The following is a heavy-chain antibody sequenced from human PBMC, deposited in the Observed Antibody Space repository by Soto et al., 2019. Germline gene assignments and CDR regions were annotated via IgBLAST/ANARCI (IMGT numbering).Heavy chain of an antibody. V-gene: IGHV4-34*01. CDR2: INHSGST. CDR3: ARDGGIALTTFDF. CDR1: GASFSGYY. Sequence: PSETLSLTCAVYGASFSGYYWSWIRQPPGKGLEWIGEINHSGSTNYNPSLKSRIIINPDTSKNQFSLQLNSVTPEDTAVYYCARDGGIALTTFDFWGQGSLVTVSS. J-gene: IGHJ4*02. D-gene: IGHD4-17*01.